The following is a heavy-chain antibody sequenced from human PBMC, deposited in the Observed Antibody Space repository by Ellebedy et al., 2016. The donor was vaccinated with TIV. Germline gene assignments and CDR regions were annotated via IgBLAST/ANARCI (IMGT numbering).Heavy chain of an antibody. CDR3: ARDRDGDPLEH. D-gene: IGHD4-17*01. J-gene: IGHJ1*01. V-gene: IGHV1-69*04. CDR2: IIPILGIT. CDR1: GYTFTDYY. Sequence: ASVKVSCKASGYTFTDYYIHWVRQAPGQGLEWMGRIIPILGITNYAQRFQGRVTITADRSPSTAYMELSSLRSEDTAVYYCARDRDGDPLEHWGQGSLVTVSS.